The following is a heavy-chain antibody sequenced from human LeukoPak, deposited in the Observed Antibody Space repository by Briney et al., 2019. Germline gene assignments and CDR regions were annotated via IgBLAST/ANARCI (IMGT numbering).Heavy chain of an antibody. CDR2: IHYSGST. CDR3: ARVVDPRYWYFDL. Sequence: SETLSLTCTVSGGSISSYYWSWIRQSPGKGLEWIGYIHYSGSTNYNPSLKSRFTTSVDTSKNQFSLKLSSVTAADTAVYCCARVVDPRYWYFDLWGRGTLVTVSS. V-gene: IGHV4-59*01. D-gene: IGHD1-26*01. J-gene: IGHJ2*01. CDR1: GGSISSYY.